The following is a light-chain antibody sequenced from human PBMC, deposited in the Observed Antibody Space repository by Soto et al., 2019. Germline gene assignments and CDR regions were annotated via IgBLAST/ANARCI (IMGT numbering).Light chain of an antibody. CDR1: HDIATY. J-gene: IGKJ4*01. V-gene: IGKV1-33*01. CDR2: DAS. Sequence: DMRLTQSPSSLSASIGDRVTITCQASHDIATYLNWYQQKPGKPPKLLIYDASTLEKGVPSRFSGSGSGTDFTFTIITLQPEDFATYYCQEFDHPPPLIFGGGTKVEMK. CDR3: QEFDHPPPLI.